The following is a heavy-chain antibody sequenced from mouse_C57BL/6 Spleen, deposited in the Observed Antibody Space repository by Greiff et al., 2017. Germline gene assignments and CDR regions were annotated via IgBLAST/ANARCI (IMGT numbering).Heavy chain of an antibody. D-gene: IGHD3-2*02. CDR2: ISDGGSYT. CDR1: GFTFSSYA. CDR3: ARAQARDY. Sequence: EVQGVESGGGLVKPGGSLKLSCAASGFTFSSYAMSWVRQTPEKRLEWVATISDGGSYTYYPDNVKGRFTISRDNAKNNLYLQMSHLKSEDTAMYYCARAQARDYWGKGTTLTVSS. V-gene: IGHV5-4*01. J-gene: IGHJ2*01.